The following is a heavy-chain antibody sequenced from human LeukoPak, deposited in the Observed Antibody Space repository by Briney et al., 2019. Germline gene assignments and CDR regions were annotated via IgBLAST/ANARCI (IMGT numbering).Heavy chain of an antibody. D-gene: IGHD2-8*01. V-gene: IGHV4-34*01. J-gene: IGHJ4*02. CDR2: LNHSGST. Sequence: SETLSLTCAVYGGSFSSHYWSWIRQPPGKGLEWIGELNHSGSTNYNPSLKSRVTISVDTSKNQFSLKLSSVTAADTAVYYCARGSGYCTNGVCSLYYFDYWGQGTLVTVSS. CDR3: ARGSGYCTNGVCSLYYFDY. CDR1: GGSFSSHY.